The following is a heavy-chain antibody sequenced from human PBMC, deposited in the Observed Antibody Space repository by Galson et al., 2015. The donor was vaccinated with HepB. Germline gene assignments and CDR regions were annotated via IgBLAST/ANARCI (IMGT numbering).Heavy chain of an antibody. D-gene: IGHD6-13*01. CDR2: IYHSGST. V-gene: IGHV4-30-2*01. CDR3: ARWRAYSSSWYGFDY. J-gene: IGHJ4*02. Sequence: TLSLTCAVSGGSISSGGYSWSWIRQPPGKGLEWIGYIYHSGSTYYNPSLKSRVTISVDRSKNQLSLKLSSVTAADTAVYYCARWRAYSSSWYGFDYWGQGTLVTVSS. CDR1: GGSISSGGYS.